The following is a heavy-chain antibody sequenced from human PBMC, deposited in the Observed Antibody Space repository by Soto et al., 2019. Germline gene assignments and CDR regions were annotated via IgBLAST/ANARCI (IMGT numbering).Heavy chain of an antibody. J-gene: IGHJ5*02. CDR3: ARLKPNVDTATNWFDP. CDR1: GGSISSGDYY. D-gene: IGHD5-18*01. V-gene: IGHV4-30-4*01. CDR2: IYYSGST. Sequence: SETLSLTCSVSGGSISSGDYYWSWIRQPPGKGLEWIGYIYYSGSTYYNPSLKSRVTISVDTSKNQFSLKLSSVTAADTAVYYCARLKPNVDTATNWFDPWGQGTLVTVSS.